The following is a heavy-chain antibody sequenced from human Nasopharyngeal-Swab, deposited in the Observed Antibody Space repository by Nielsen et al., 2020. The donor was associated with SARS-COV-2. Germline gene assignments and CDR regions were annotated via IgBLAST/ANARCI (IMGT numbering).Heavy chain of an antibody. J-gene: IGHJ4*02. CDR2: ISSSSSYI. D-gene: IGHD3-10*01. CDR1: GFTFSSYS. CDR3: ARDGVARLFDY. V-gene: IGHV3-21*01. Sequence: GGSLRLSCAASGFTFSSYSMNWVRQAPGKGLEWVSSISSSSSYIYHADSVKGRFTISRDNAKNSLYLQMNSLRAEDTAVYYCARDGVARLFDYWGQGTLVTVSS.